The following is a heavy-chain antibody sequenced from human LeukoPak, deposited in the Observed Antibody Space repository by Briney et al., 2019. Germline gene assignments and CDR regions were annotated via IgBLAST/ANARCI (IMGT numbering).Heavy chain of an antibody. CDR2: INHSGST. Sequence: PSETLSLTCAVYGGSFSGYYWSWIRQPPGKGLEWIGEINHSGSTNYNPSLKSRVTISVDTSKNQFSLKLSSVTAADTAVYYCARGGIVGATIGDFDYWGQGTLVTVSS. D-gene: IGHD1-26*01. V-gene: IGHV4-34*01. J-gene: IGHJ4*02. CDR1: GGSFSGYY. CDR3: ARGGIVGATIGDFDY.